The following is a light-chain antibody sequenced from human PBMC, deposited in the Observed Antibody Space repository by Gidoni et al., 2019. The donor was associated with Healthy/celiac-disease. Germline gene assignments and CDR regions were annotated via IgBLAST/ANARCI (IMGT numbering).Light chain of an antibody. CDR3: SSYTSSSPVV. V-gene: IGLV2-14*01. Sequence: QSALTQPASVSGSPGQSITISCTGTSSDVGGYTYVSWYQQHPGKAPKLMIYDVSNRPSGVSNRFSGSKSGNTASLTISGPQAEDEADYYCSSYTSSSPVVFGGGTKLTVL. J-gene: IGLJ2*01. CDR2: DVS. CDR1: SSDVGGYTY.